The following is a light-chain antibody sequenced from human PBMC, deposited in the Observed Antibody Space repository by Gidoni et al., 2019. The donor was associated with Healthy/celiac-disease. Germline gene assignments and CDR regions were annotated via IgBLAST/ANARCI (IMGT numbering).Light chain of an antibody. CDR2: DNN. J-gene: IGLJ2*01. CDR3: GTWDSSLSAVV. Sequence: QSVFTQPPSVSAAHGQKVTTACSGSSSNIGNNYVSWYQQLPGTAPKLLIYDNNKRPSGIPDRFSGSKSGTSATLGITGLQTGDEADYYCGTWDSSLSAVVFGGGTKLTVL. CDR1: SSNIGNNY. V-gene: IGLV1-51*01.